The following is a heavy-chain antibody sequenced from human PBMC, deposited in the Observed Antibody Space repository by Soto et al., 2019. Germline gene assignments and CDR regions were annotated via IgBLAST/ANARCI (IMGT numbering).Heavy chain of an antibody. CDR1: GFTFTSYA. Sequence: GGSLRLSCAASGFTFTSYAMSWVRQAPGKGLEWVSTISGTGGSTYYPDSVKGRFTISRDNSKNTVYLQMNSLRAEDAAVYYCAKEMTSGYYLFDYWGQGTLVTVS. D-gene: IGHD3-22*01. V-gene: IGHV3-23*01. J-gene: IGHJ4*02. CDR3: AKEMTSGYYLFDY. CDR2: ISGTGGST.